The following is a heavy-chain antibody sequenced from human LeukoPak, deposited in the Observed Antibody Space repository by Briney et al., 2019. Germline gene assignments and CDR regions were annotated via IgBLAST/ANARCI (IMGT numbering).Heavy chain of an antibody. CDR1: GFTFSSYG. J-gene: IGHJ6*02. V-gene: IGHV3-33*01. D-gene: IGHD2-2*01. CDR2: IWYDGSNK. CDR3: ARDPDIVVVPAAIGYYYYGMDV. Sequence: GGSLRLSCAASGFTFSSYGMQWVRQAPGEGLEWVAVIWYDGSNKYYADSVKRRFTIPRDNSKNTLYLQMNSLRAEDTAVYYCARDPDIVVVPAAIGYYYYGMDVWGQGTTVTVSS.